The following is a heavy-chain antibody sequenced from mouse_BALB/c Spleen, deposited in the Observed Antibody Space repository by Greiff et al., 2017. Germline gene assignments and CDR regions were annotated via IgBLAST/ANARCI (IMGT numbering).Heavy chain of an antibody. Sequence: QVQLQQSGAELVKPGASVKLSCKASGYTFTSYWMHWVKQRPGQGLEWIGEINPSNGRTNYNEKFKSKATLTVDKSSSTAYMQLSSLTSEDSAVYYCARTGQGAMDYWGQGTSVTVSS. J-gene: IGHJ4*01. CDR1: GYTFTSYW. V-gene: IGHV1S81*02. CDR3: ARTGQGAMDY. D-gene: IGHD3-3*01. CDR2: INPSNGRT.